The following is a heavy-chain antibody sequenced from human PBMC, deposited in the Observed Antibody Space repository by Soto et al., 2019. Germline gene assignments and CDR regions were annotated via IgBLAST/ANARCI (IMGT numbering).Heavy chain of an antibody. CDR3: TTAPSLDILTGYYYYYYYGMDV. Sequence: GGSLRLSCAASGFTFSNAWMNWVRQAPGKGLEWVGRIKSKTDGGTTDYAAPVKGRFTISRDDSKNTLYLQMNSLKTEDTAVYYCTTAPSLDILTGYYYYYYYGMDVWGQGTTVTVSS. V-gene: IGHV3-15*07. D-gene: IGHD3-9*01. CDR1: GFTFSNAW. J-gene: IGHJ6*02. CDR2: IKSKTDGGTT.